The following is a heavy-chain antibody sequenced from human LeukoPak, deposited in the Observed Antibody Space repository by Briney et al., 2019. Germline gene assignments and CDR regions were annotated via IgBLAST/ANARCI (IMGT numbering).Heavy chain of an antibody. J-gene: IGHJ4*02. V-gene: IGHV3-53*01. D-gene: IGHD6-13*01. CDR2: IYSGGST. CDR1: GFTVSSNY. Sequence: GGSLRLSCAASGFTVSSNYMSWVRQAPGKGLEWVSVIYSGGSTYYADSVKGRFTISRDNSKNTLYLQMNSLRAEDTAVYYCAKDPTPGIAAAGTLVWGQGTLVTVSS. CDR3: AKDPTPGIAAAGTLV.